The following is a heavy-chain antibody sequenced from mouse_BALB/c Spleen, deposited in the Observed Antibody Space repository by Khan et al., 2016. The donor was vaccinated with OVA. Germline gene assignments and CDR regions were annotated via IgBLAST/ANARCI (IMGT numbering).Heavy chain of an antibody. CDR3: TRSGYGSFAY. Sequence: QVQLQQSGAELVKPGASVKLSCKASGYTFSSYYMYWVKQSPGQGLEWIGEISPNNGGTNFNEKLKSKAALTVDKSSNTAYMQISSLTSEDSAVYYCTRSGYGSFAYWGQGTMVTVST. CDR2: ISPNNGGT. V-gene: IGHV1S81*02. CDR1: GYTFSSYY. J-gene: IGHJ3*01. D-gene: IGHD2-2*01.